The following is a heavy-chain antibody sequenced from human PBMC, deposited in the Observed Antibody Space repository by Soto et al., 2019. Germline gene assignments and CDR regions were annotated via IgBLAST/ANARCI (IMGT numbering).Heavy chain of an antibody. Sequence: QITLKESGPTLVTPTQTLTLTCSFSGFSLNSNGVGVGWIRQPPGKALEWLAFVYWNDDNRYSPSLKSRVTVIKATSKNQLFLILTNVDAVDSGTYYCAHRSAYTSNWNVGWFASWGQGIVVTVSS. CDR3: AHRSAYTSNWNVGWFAS. J-gene: IGHJ5*01. CDR2: VYWNDDN. V-gene: IGHV2-5*01. D-gene: IGHD1-20*01. CDR1: GFSLNSNGVG.